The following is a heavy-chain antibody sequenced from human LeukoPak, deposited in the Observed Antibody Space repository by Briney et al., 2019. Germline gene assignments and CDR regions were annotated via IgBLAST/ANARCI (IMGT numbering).Heavy chain of an antibody. D-gene: IGHD7-27*01. CDR3: AKDLAWGFDY. CDR2: IRYDGSNH. J-gene: IGHJ4*02. V-gene: IGHV3-30*02. Sequence: PGGSLRLSCAASGFTFSGYGMHWVRQAPGKGLEWVTFIRYDGSNHNYADSVKGRFTISRDNFKNTLYLQMNSLRPEDTALYYCAKDLAWGFDYWGPGTLVTVSS. CDR1: GFTFSGYG.